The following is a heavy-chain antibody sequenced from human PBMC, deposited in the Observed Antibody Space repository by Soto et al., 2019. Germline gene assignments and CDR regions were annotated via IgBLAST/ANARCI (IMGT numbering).Heavy chain of an antibody. V-gene: IGHV1-69*01. D-gene: IGHD3-10*01. CDR2: VSTPFRTS. CDR1: GVSFNNNG. CDR3: ARVLYYGSGSYYPYGMDV. Sequence: QVQLVQSGAEVKKPGSSVKVSCKTSGVSFNNNGIGWVRQAPGHGLEWMGGVSTPFRTSNYARKFQGRISITADASTGTVNMELSSLTSEDTAQYYCARVLYYGSGSYYPYGMDVWGQGTTVTVSS. J-gene: IGHJ6*02.